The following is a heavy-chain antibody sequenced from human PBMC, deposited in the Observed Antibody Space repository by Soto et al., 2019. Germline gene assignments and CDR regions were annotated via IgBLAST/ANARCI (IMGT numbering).Heavy chain of an antibody. CDR3: VKDTYILVGATHLDS. V-gene: IGHV3-9*01. CDR1: GFTFDDYA. CDR2: ISWNSYMI. Sequence: SLRLSGAASGFTFDDYAMHWVRQVPGKGLEWVSGISWNSYMITYADSVKGRFTVSRDNAKNSLDLEMNSLRVEDTALYYCVKDTYILVGATHLDSWGQGTLVTVSS. D-gene: IGHD1-26*01. J-gene: IGHJ4*02.